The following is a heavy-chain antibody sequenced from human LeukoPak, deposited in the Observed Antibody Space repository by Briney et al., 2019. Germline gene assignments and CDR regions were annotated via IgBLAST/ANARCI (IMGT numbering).Heavy chain of an antibody. CDR2: IYTSGST. D-gene: IGHD2-15*01. Sequence: SQTLSLTCTVSGGSISSGSYYWSWIRQPAGKGLEWIGRIYTSGSTNYNPSLKSRVTISVDTSKNQFSLELSSVTAADTAVYYCARDTAAYCSGGSCYYPDYWGQGTLVTVSS. CDR1: GGSISSGSYY. CDR3: ARDTAAYCSGGSCYYPDY. V-gene: IGHV4-61*02. J-gene: IGHJ4*02.